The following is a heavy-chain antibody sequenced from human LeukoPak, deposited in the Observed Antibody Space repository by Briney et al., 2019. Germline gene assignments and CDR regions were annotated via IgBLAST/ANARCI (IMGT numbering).Heavy chain of an antibody. Sequence: SETLSLTCGVSGVSFDDYYWSWVRQTPGKGLEWLGEINHSGYTNDSPSLKSRVTLSIDTSRKQFSLNLRSVTVADAGIYYCPRMTTGQDYGGEGTLVTVSS. CDR1: GVSFDDYY. CDR2: INHSGYT. CDR3: PRMTTGQDY. J-gene: IGHJ4*02. D-gene: IGHD4-17*01. V-gene: IGHV4-34*01.